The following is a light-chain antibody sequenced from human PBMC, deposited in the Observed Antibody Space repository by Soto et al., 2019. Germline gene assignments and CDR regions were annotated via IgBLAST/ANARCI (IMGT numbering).Light chain of an antibody. J-gene: IGKJ4*01. CDR2: KAS. CDR1: QTISSW. Sequence: DIQMTQSPSTLSGSVGDRVTITCRASQTISSWLAWYQQKPGKAPKLLIYKASTLKSGVPSRFSGSGSGTEFTLTISSLQPDDFATYYCQQYNSYSPLTVGGGTKV. CDR3: QQYNSYSPLT. V-gene: IGKV1-5*03.